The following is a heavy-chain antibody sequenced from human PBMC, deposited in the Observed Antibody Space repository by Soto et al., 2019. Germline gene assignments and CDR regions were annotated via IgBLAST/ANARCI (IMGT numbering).Heavy chain of an antibody. CDR1: GYTFTSYD. V-gene: IGHV1-8*02. D-gene: IGHD3-16*01. Sequence: ASVKVSCKASGYTFTSYDINWVRQATGQGLEWMGWMNPNSGNTGYAQKFQGRVTMTRNTSISTAYMELSSLRSEDTAVYYCARGRGARDYFDYWGQGTQVTVSS. J-gene: IGHJ4*02. CDR2: MNPNSGNT. CDR3: ARGRGARDYFDY.